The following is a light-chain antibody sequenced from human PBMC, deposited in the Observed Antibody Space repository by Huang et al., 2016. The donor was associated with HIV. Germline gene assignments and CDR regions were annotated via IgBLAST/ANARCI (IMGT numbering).Light chain of an antibody. CDR2: GAS. Sequence: EIVMTQSPATLSVSPGERATLSCRASQSVCSNLAWYQQKPGQAPRLLIYGASTRATGIPARCSGSGSGTEFTLTISSLQSEDFAVYYCQQYNNWPRTFGQGTKVEIK. CDR1: QSVCSN. J-gene: IGKJ1*01. V-gene: IGKV3-15*01. CDR3: QQYNNWPRT.